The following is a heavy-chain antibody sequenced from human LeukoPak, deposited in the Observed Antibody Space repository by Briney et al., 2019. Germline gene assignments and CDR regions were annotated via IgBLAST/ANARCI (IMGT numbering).Heavy chain of an antibody. V-gene: IGHV4-4*07. D-gene: IGHD5-12*01. CDR3: ARGTEKTRISGYYSFDH. Sequence: SETLSLTCTVSGGSISGYFWTWIRQPAGKELEWIGRIYSSGTAYYNPSLGSRVTISLDTFNNQFSLKVTSVTAAGTAVYYCARGTEKTRISGYYSFDHWGRGLLVTVSS. J-gene: IGHJ4*02. CDR1: GGSISGYF. CDR2: IYSSGTA.